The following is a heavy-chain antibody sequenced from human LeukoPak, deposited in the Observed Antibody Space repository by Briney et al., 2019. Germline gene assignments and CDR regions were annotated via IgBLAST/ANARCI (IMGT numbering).Heavy chain of an antibody. Sequence: GGSLRLSCADSGFTFSSYEMNWVRQAPGKGLEWVSYISSSGSTIYYADSVKGRFTISRDNAKNSLYLQMNSLRAEDTAVYYCARGPSRGRGCDCHFDYWGQGTLVTVSS. CDR3: ARGPSRGRGCDCHFDY. D-gene: IGHD2-21*02. V-gene: IGHV3-48*03. CDR2: ISSSGSTI. J-gene: IGHJ4*02. CDR1: GFTFSSYE.